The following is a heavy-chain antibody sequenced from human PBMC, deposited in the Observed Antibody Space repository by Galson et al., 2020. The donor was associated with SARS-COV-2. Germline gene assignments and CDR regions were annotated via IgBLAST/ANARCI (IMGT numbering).Heavy chain of an antibody. Sequence: GESLKISCAASGFSFSGHGMHWVRQAPSKGLEWVAVISDDGSKKYYAEAVKGRFTISRDNSKNTLYLQMNSLRTGDTAVYYCAKASTEYFYYYMDVWGKGTTVTVSS. CDR1: GFSFSGHG. V-gene: IGHV3-30*18. J-gene: IGHJ6*03. D-gene: IGHD1-1*01. CDR2: ISDDGSKK. CDR3: AKASTEYFYYYMDV.